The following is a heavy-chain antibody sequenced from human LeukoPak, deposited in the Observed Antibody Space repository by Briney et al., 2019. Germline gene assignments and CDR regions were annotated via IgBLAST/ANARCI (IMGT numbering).Heavy chain of an antibody. J-gene: IGHJ4*02. CDR3: AREGRENIAIGVD. V-gene: IGHV4-38-2*02. CDR1: GYSISSGYY. D-gene: IGHD2/OR15-2a*01. Sequence: SETLSLTCSVSGYSISSGYYWRRVRRTPGKGLEWIAGNSHSGSPYYNTSLKSRVTISQTLSKNLFSLTLNSVTAADAAVYYCAREGRENIAIGVDWGQGALVTVSS. CDR2: NSHSGSP.